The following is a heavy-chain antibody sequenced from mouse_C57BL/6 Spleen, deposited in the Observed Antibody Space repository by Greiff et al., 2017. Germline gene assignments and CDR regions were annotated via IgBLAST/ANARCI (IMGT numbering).Heavy chain of an antibody. J-gene: IGHJ4*01. V-gene: IGHV1-82*01. CDR2: IYPGDGDT. D-gene: IGHD1-1*01. Sequence: QVHVKQSGPELVKPGASVKISCKASGYAFSSSWMNWVKQRPGKGLEWIGRIYPGDGDTNYNGKFKGKATLTADKSSSTAYMQLSSLTSEDSAVYFCASPITTVVDAMDYWGQGTSVTVSS. CDR3: ASPITTVVDAMDY. CDR1: GYAFSSSW.